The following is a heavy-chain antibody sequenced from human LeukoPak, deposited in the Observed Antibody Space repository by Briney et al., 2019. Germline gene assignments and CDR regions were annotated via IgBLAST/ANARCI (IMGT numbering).Heavy chain of an antibody. D-gene: IGHD3-10*01. Sequence: ASVKVSCKASGYTFTSYYMHWVRQAPGQGLEWMGIINPSGGSTSYAQKFQGRVTMTRDMSTSTVYMELSSLRPEDTAVYYCARGSGSSLPSLYYFDYWGQGTLVTVSS. V-gene: IGHV1-46*01. CDR1: GYTFTSYY. J-gene: IGHJ4*02. CDR2: INPSGGST. CDR3: ARGSGSSLPSLYYFDY.